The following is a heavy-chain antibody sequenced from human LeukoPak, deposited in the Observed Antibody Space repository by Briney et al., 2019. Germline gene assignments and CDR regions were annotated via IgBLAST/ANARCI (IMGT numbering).Heavy chain of an antibody. D-gene: IGHD2-21*02. Sequence: SETLSLTCSVSGGSISGSSYYWGWIRQPPGKGLEWIGNIYYRGSTYYNPSLKSRVVMSIDTSKNQFSLKVNSVTATDTAVYYCAKTVWSRLAAGLDSWGQGTLVTVSS. CDR3: AKTVWSRLAAGLDS. CDR1: GGSISGSSYY. V-gene: IGHV4-39*01. J-gene: IGHJ4*02. CDR2: IYYRGST.